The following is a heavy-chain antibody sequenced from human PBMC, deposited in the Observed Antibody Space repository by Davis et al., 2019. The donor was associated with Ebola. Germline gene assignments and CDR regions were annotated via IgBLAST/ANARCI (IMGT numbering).Heavy chain of an antibody. J-gene: IGHJ5*02. CDR3: ARDSGSYPPVQNWFDP. CDR2: ISYDGSNK. V-gene: IGHV3-30*03. CDR1: GFTFSSYG. D-gene: IGHD1-26*01. Sequence: GESLKISCAASGFTFSSYGMHWVRQAPGKGLEWVAVISYDGSNKYYADSVKGRFTISRDNSKNTLYLQMNSLRAEDTAVYYCARDSGSYPPVQNWFDPWGQGTLVTVSS.